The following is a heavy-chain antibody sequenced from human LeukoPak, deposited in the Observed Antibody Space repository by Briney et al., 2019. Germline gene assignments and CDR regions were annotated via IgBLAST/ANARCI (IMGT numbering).Heavy chain of an antibody. V-gene: IGHV1-46*01. J-gene: IGHJ4*02. D-gene: IGHD2-21*02. CDR1: GYTFTSYY. CDR3: ARVPLNCGGDCYPFDY. CDR2: INTSGGST. Sequence: GASVKVSCKASGYTFTSYYMHWVRQAPGQGLEWMGIINTSGGSTSYAQKFQGRVTMTRDMSTSTVYMELSSLRSEDTAVYYCARVPLNCGGDCYPFDYWGQGTLVTVSS.